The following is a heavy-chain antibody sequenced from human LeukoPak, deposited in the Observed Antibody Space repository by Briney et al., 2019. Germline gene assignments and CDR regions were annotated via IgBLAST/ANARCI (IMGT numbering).Heavy chain of an antibody. J-gene: IGHJ4*02. Sequence: GGSLRLSCAASGFTFSSYAMSWVRQAPGKGLEWVSAISGSGGSTYYADSVKGRFTISRDNAKNSLYLQMNSLRAEDTAVYYCARYYYDSSGYLPDFDYWGQGTLVTVSS. CDR2: ISGSGGST. D-gene: IGHD3-22*01. CDR1: GFTFSSYA. CDR3: ARYYYDSSGYLPDFDY. V-gene: IGHV3-23*01.